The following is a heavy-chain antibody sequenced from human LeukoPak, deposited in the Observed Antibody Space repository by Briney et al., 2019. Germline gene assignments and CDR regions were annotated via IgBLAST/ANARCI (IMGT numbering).Heavy chain of an antibody. Sequence: QPGGSLRLSCAASGFTFRNYWMGWVRQAPGEGLEWVANTKPDGTAEYYADSVRGRFTTSRDNANNFLYLQMNSLRGEDTAVYYCARDGGLHTNFDYWGQGTLVTVSS. J-gene: IGHJ4*02. CDR3: ARDGGLHTNFDY. CDR1: GFTFRNYW. D-gene: IGHD2-15*01. CDR2: TKPDGTAE. V-gene: IGHV3-7*01.